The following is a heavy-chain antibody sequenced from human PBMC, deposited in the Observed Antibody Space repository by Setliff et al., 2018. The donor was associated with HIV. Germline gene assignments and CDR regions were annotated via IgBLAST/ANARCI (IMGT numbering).Heavy chain of an antibody. V-gene: IGHV1-3*01. CDR2: INVGSGKT. CDR3: ARDGLGINSRFDS. J-gene: IGHJ4*02. D-gene: IGHD1-20*01. Sequence: ASVKVSCKASGYSFINHAMHWVRQAPGQRLEWMGWINVGSGKTQYSQEFQGRVTITRDTSATTAYMELSSLTSEDTAVYYCARDGLGINSRFDSWGQGTLVTVSS. CDR1: GYSFINHA.